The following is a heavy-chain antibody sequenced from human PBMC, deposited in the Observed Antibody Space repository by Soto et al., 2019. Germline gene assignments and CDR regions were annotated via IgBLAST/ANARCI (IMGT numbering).Heavy chain of an antibody. Sequence: QVQLVESGGGVVQPGRSLRLSCAASGFTFNSYAMHWVRQAPGKGLEWVAVISYDASTKYYADSVKGRFTISRDNSKNTLYLQMNSLRAEDTAVYYCATNSYGYVSTYYFDNWGQGTLVTVSS. CDR1: GFTFNSYA. CDR2: ISYDASTK. J-gene: IGHJ4*02. V-gene: IGHV3-30*03. D-gene: IGHD5-18*01. CDR3: ATNSYGYVSTYYFDN.